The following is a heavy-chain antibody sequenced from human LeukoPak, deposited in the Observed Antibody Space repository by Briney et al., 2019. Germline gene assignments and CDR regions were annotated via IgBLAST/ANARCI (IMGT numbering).Heavy chain of an antibody. V-gene: IGHV7-4-1*02. D-gene: IGHD5-12*01. CDR3: VRQYSGYESLYFDS. J-gene: IGHJ4*02. CDR1: GYTFTDYY. Sequence: ASVKVSCKTSGYTFTDYYIHWVRQAPGQGLEWMGWINTYTGTPTYAQGFTGRFVFSLDSSVSTAYLQINSLKAEDIAVYYCVRQYSGYESLYFDSWGQGTLVTVSS. CDR2: INTYTGTP.